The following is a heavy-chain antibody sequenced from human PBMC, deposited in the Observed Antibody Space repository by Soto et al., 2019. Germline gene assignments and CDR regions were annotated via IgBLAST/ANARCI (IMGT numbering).Heavy chain of an antibody. CDR2: FVPIFGTP. Sequence: QVQLVQSGAEVKEPGSSVKVSCKSSGPTFISYAISWVRQAPGQGLEWMGGFVPIFGTPNYAQKFQGRITITADESKSTPYMELRSRTVEHTAVLYCARPHEPLVPAGLFDYRGQGTLVIVSS. CDR3: ARPHEPLVPAGLFDY. V-gene: IGHV1-69*12. J-gene: IGHJ4*02. CDR1: GPTFISYA. D-gene: IGHD2-2*01.